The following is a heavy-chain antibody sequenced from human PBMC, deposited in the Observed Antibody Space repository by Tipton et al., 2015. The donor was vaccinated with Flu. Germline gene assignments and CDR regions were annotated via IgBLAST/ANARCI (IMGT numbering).Heavy chain of an antibody. CDR3: ARRDYSNYVSDPKSWFDP. D-gene: IGHD4-11*01. Sequence: GLVKPSETLSLTCTVSDDSITYYYWSWIRQPPGQGLEWIGYIYYSGGTNYNPSLQSRLTISVDSSKNQLSLKLTSVTAADTAVYYCARRDYSNYVSDPKSWFDPWGQGTLVAVSS. CDR2: IYYSGGT. J-gene: IGHJ5*02. CDR1: DDSITYYY. V-gene: IGHV4-59*01.